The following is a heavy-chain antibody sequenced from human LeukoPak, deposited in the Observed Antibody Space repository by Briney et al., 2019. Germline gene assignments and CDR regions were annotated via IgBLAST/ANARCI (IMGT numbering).Heavy chain of an antibody. CDR2: ISGSGGST. V-gene: IGHV3-23*01. D-gene: IGHD2-2*02. CDR3: AKHDGYGVREYQLLYNY. Sequence: GGSLRLSCAASGFTFSSYAMSWVRQAPGKGLEWVSAISGSGGSTYYADSVKGRFTISRDNPKNTLYLQMNSLRAEDTAVYYCAKHDGYGVREYQLLYNYWGQGTLVTVSS. J-gene: IGHJ4*02. CDR1: GFTFSSYA.